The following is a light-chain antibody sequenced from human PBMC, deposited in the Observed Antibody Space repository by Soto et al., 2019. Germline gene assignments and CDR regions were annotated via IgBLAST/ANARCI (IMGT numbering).Light chain of an antibody. V-gene: IGKV1-9*01. CDR2: DAS. Sequence: IQLTQSPSSLSASVGDRVTITCRASQGIATYLAWYQQKPGKAPKLLIYDASTLQSGVSSRFSGSGSGTDFTLTISSLQPEDFATYYCQHLKSYPLTFGGGTKVEIK. CDR3: QHLKSYPLT. J-gene: IGKJ4*01. CDR1: QGIATY.